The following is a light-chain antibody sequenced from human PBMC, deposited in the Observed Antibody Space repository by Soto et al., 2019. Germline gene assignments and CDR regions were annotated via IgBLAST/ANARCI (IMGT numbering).Light chain of an antibody. CDR1: TSNVENNY. Sequence: QSVLTQPPSVSAAPGPRVTISCSGSTSNVENNYVSWYQQLPGTAPKLFIYDNNKRPSGIPDRFSGSKSGTSATLGITGLQTGDEADYYCGTWDYSLSAVVFGGGTKLTVL. V-gene: IGLV1-51*01. J-gene: IGLJ3*02. CDR2: DNN. CDR3: GTWDYSLSAVV.